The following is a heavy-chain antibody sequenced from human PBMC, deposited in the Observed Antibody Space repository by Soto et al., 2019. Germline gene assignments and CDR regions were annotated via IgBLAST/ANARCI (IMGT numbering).Heavy chain of an antibody. Sequence: GESLRPSCPVSAFSSTSYGMGWVRQAPGKGLGWVAVISNEVSNKYYADSMKGRLTISRHTSKNTTYLQMNSLRAEETAVYYCAKDLKLGCGELLPDYWRQGTLATVSS. D-gene: IGHD3-10*01. CDR2: ISNEVSNK. CDR3: AKDLKLGCGELLPDY. J-gene: IGHJ4*02. V-gene: IGHV3-30*18. CDR1: AFSSTSYG.